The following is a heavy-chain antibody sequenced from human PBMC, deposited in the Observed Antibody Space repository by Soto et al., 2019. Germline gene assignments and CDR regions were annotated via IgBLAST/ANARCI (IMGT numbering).Heavy chain of an antibody. D-gene: IGHD1-26*01. J-gene: IGHJ3*02. CDR3: ARDTGPGSYYAFDI. Sequence: GGSLRLSCAASGFTFSSYGMHWVRQAPGKGLEWVAVIWYDGSNKYYADSVKGRFTISRDNSKNTLYLQMNSLRAEDTAVYYCARDTGPGSYYAFDIWGQGTMVTVSS. CDR1: GFTFSSYG. CDR2: IWYDGSNK. V-gene: IGHV3-33*01.